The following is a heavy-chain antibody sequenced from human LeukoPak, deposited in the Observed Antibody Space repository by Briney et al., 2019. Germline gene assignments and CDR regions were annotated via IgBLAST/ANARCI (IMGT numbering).Heavy chain of an antibody. Sequence: GGSLRLSCAASGFTFSDSAMNWVRQAPGKGLEWVSSINNVASHIYYADSVRGRFTISRDNAKNSVSLQINNLRAEDTAVYYCARDATQYLRYGYFDSWGQGILVTVSS. V-gene: IGHV3-21*01. J-gene: IGHJ4*02. CDR1: GFTFSDSA. CDR2: INNVASHI. D-gene: IGHD3-9*01. CDR3: ARDATQYLRYGYFDS.